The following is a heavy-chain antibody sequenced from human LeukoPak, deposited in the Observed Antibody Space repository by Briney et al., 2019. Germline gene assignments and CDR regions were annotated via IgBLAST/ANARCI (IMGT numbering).Heavy chain of an antibody. CDR3: AKDPPHYGSGIDSWFDP. V-gene: IGHV3-30*18. Sequence: GGSLGLSCAASGFTFSSYGMHWVRQAPGMGLEWVAVISYDGSNKYYADSVKGRFTVSRDNSKNTLYLQMNSLRAEDTAVYYCAKDPPHYGSGIDSWFDPWGQGTLVTVSP. D-gene: IGHD3-10*01. CDR2: ISYDGSNK. CDR1: GFTFSSYG. J-gene: IGHJ5*02.